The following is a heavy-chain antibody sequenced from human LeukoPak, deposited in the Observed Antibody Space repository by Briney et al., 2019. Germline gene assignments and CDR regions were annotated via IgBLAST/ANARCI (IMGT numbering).Heavy chain of an antibody. CDR2: IRYDGSNT. J-gene: IGHJ4*02. Sequence: GGSLRLSCAASGFSFSDYGMHWVRQAPGKGLEWVAFIRYDGSNTYFADSVKGRFTISRDNSKNTLYLQMNSLRADDTAVYYCAKDSEMATAILFILDYWGQGALVTVSS. CDR3: AKDSEMATAILFILDY. CDR1: GFSFSDYG. D-gene: IGHD5-24*01. V-gene: IGHV3-30*02.